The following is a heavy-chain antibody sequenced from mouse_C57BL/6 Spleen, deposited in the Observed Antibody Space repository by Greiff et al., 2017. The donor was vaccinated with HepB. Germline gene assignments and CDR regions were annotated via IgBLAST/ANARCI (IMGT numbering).Heavy chain of an antibody. CDR1: GFTFNTYA. CDR3: VRERDYDGYLDY. J-gene: IGHJ2*01. Sequence: EVMLVESGGGLVQPKGSLKLSCAASGFTFNTYAMHWVRQAPGKGLEWVARIRSKSSNYATYYADSVKDRFTISRDDSQSMLYMQMNNLKTEDTAMYYCVRERDYDGYLDYWGQGTTLTVSS. V-gene: IGHV10-3*01. D-gene: IGHD2-3*01. CDR2: IRSKSSNYAT.